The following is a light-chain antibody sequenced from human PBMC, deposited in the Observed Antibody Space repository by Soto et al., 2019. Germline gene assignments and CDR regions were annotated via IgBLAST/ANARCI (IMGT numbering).Light chain of an antibody. CDR2: GTS. CDR1: RYISSY. CDR3: QLGRA. Sequence: DIQMTQSPSSLSASVGDRVSITCRASRYISSYLNWYEQKPGKAPKLLIYGTSNLQTWVPSRFRGSGSGTDFTVTVTSLQPEDFDTYYCQLGRAFGQGTRVDIQ. V-gene: IGKV1-39*01. J-gene: IGKJ1*01.